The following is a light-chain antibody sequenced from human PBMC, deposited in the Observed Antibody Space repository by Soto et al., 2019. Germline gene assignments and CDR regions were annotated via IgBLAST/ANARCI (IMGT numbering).Light chain of an antibody. J-gene: IGKJ3*01. Sequence: EIVLTQSPGTLSLSPGERATLSCRASQSVSSNSLAWYQQKPGQAPRLLIYGASSRAIGIPDRFSGSGSGTDFTLTINRLEPEDFAVYYCQQYGSSLFTFGPGT. CDR3: QQYGSSLFT. V-gene: IGKV3-20*01. CDR2: GAS. CDR1: QSVSSNS.